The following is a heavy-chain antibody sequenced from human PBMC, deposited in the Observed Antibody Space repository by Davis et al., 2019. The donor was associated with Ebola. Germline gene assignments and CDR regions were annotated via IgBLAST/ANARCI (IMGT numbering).Heavy chain of an antibody. Sequence: SETLSLTCTVSGGAITSRDYYWGWIRQPPEKGLDWIGTIYYLGNIYYNPSPKSRVTISVDTSKNQFSLNLNSVTAADTAVYYCTSQFYYGSGAPGRSWFDPWGQGTLVTVSS. D-gene: IGHD3-10*01. V-gene: IGHV4-39*01. J-gene: IGHJ5*02. CDR2: IYYLGNI. CDR3: TSQFYYGSGAPGRSWFDP. CDR1: GGAITSRDYY.